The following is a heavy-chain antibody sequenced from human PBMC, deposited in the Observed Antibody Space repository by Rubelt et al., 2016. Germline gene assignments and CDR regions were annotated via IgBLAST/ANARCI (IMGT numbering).Heavy chain of an antibody. CDR3: ARQVPAGSHLDY. CDR1: GGSISSSSYY. CDR2: IYYSGST. D-gene: IGHD2-2*01. V-gene: IGHV4-39*07. Sequence: QVQLQQWGAGLLKPSETLSLTCTVSGGSISSSSYYWGWIRQPPGKGLEWIGSIYYSGSTYYNPSLKSRVTILREPAQNPCFLKLSSLTAADTAVYYCARQVPAGSHLDYWGQGTLVTVSS. J-gene: IGHJ4*02.